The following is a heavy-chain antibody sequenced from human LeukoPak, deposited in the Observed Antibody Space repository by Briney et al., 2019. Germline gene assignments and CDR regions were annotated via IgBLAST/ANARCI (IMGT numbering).Heavy chain of an antibody. CDR2: IYYSGST. Sequence: PSETLSLTCTVSGGSISSGGYYWSWIRQHPGKGLEWIGYIYYSGSTYYNPSLKSRVTISVDTSKNQFSLKLSSVTAADTAVYYCANTPYDFWSGYLDYFDYWGQGTLVTVSS. J-gene: IGHJ4*02. CDR1: GGSISSGGYY. V-gene: IGHV4-31*03. D-gene: IGHD3-3*01. CDR3: ANTPYDFWSGYLDYFDY.